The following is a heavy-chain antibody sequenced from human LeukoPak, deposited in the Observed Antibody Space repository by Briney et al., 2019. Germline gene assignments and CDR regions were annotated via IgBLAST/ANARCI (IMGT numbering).Heavy chain of an antibody. CDR2: INPNSGGT. Sequence: ASVKVSCKASGYTFSGYYIHWVRQAPGQGLEWMGWINPNSGGTNYAQKFQGRVTMTRDTSISTAYMELSRLRSDNTAVYYCARGRYNYGSPDDAFDIWGQGTMVTVSS. V-gene: IGHV1-2*02. J-gene: IGHJ3*02. CDR1: GYTFSGYY. D-gene: IGHD5-18*01. CDR3: ARGRYNYGSPDDAFDI.